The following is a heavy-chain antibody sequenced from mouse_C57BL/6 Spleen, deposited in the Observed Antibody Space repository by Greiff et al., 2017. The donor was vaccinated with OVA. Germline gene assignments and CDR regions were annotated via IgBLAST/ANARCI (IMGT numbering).Heavy chain of an antibody. CDR2: ISDGGSYT. D-gene: IGHD4-1*02. J-gene: IGHJ2*01. V-gene: IGHV5-4*01. CDR3: ARQLGRGGYFDY. CDR1: GFTFSSYA. Sequence: DVQLVESGGGLVKPGGSLKLSCAASGFTFSSYAMSWVRQTPEKRLEWVATISDGGSYTYYPDNVKGRFTISRDNAKNNLYLQMSHLKSEDTAMYYCARQLGRGGYFDYWGQGTTLTVSS.